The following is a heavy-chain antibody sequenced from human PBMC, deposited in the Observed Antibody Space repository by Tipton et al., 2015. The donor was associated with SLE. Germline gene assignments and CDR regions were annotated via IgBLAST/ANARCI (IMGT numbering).Heavy chain of an antibody. CDR2: INHSGST. D-gene: IGHD4-17*01. CDR3: ARGTDYGDSDYFYGMDV. CDR1: GGSFSGYY. V-gene: IGHV4-34*01. J-gene: IGHJ6*02. Sequence: TLSLTCAVYGGSFSGYYWSWIRQPPGKGLEWIGEINHSGSTNYNPSLKSRVTISVDTSKSQFSLKLNSVTAADTAVYYCARGTDYGDSDYFYGMDVWGLGTTVTVSS.